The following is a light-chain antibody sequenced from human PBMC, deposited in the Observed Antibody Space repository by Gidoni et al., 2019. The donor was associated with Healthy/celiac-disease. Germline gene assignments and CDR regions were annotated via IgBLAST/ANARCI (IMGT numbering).Light chain of an antibody. CDR3: QQYNNWPPIT. CDR1: QRVSSN. CDR2: GAS. V-gene: IGKV3D-15*01. J-gene: IGKJ5*01. Sequence: EIVLTQSPATLSVSPGERATLSCRASQRVSSNLAWYQQKPGQAPRLLIYGASTRATGIPARFSGSGSGTEFTLTISSLQSEDFAVYYCQQYNNWPPITFXQXTRLXIK.